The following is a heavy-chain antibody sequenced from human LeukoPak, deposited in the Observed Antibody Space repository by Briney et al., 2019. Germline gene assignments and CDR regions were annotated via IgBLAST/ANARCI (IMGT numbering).Heavy chain of an antibody. D-gene: IGHD5-18*01. CDR1: GFTFSNYA. CDR2: INSDGRGT. J-gene: IGHJ6*02. V-gene: IGHV3-74*01. Sequence: PGRSLRLSCASSGFTFSNYAMHWVRQAPGKGLVWVSHINSDGRGTSYADSVKGRFTISRDNAKNTLYLQMNSLRAEDTAVYSCARGDVDTAMVQYYYGMDVWGQGTTVTVSS. CDR3: ARGDVDTAMVQYYYGMDV.